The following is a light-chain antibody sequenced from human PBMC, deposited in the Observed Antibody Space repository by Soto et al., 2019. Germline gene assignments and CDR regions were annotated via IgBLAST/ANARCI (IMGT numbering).Light chain of an antibody. CDR3: SSYPGISIFFYV. CDR2: DVS. V-gene: IGLV2-14*01. Sequence: QSVLTQPASVSGSPGQSITISCTGTSSDVGGYNYVSWFQQHPGKAPKLMIYDVSNRPSGVSNRFSGSKSGNTASLTISGLQAEDEADYYSSSYPGISIFFYVFGTGTKVPVL. J-gene: IGLJ1*01. CDR1: SSDVGGYNY.